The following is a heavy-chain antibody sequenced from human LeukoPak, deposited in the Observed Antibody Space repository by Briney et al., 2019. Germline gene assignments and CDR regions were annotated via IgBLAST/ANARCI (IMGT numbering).Heavy chain of an antibody. CDR3: ARFWGDYVGNPPGL. J-gene: IGHJ4*02. D-gene: IGHD4-23*01. CDR1: GGSVSSNGDG. Sequence: SQTLSLTFASSGGSVSSNGDGLNWIRQSPSRGLEWLGRTYYRSKWYNDYAVSVKSRITINPDTSKNQFSLQLNSVTPEDTAVYYCARFWGDYVGNPPGLWGQGTLVTVSS. CDR2: TYYRSKWYN. V-gene: IGHV6-1*01.